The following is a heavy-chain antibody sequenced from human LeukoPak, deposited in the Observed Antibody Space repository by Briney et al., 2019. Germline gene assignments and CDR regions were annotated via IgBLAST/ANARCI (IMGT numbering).Heavy chain of an antibody. V-gene: IGHV3-7*01. D-gene: IGHD2-15*01. J-gene: IGHJ4*02. CDR2: IKEDGSEK. CDR1: GFAFSSHW. Sequence: GGSLRLSCVVSGFAFSSHWMSWVRQAPGKGLEWVANIKEDGSEKYYVDSVKGRFTISRDNAKKSLYLQMDSLRAEDTAVYYCARQRRYCSGDSCYQRTFDYWGQGTLVTVSS. CDR3: ARQRRYCSGDSCYQRTFDY.